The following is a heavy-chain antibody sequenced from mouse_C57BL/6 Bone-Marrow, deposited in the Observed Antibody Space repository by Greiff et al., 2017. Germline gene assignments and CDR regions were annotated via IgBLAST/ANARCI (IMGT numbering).Heavy chain of an antibody. CDR1: GYTFTSYW. CDR3: AYDYGGDYYFDY. J-gene: IGHJ2*02. Sequence: QVQLQQPGAELVKPGASVKLSCKASGYTFTSYWMHWVKQRPGQGLEWIGMIHPNSGSTNYNEQFTSKATLTVDTSSSTAYMQLISLASEDSAVYYCAYDYGGDYYFDYWGQGTSLTVSS. V-gene: IGHV1-64*01. D-gene: IGHD2-4*01. CDR2: IHPNSGST.